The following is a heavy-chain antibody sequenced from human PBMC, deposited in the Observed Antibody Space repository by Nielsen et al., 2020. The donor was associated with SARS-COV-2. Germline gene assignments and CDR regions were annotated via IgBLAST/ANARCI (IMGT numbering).Heavy chain of an antibody. J-gene: IGHJ6*02. CDR1: GSTFSSYS. CDR2: IYSGVST. CDR3: ARDLNYYGMDV. V-gene: IGHV3-53*01. Sequence: GGSLRLSCAASGSTFSSYSMNWVRQAPGKGLEWVSVIYSGVSTYYADPVKSRFTISRDNSKNTLYLQMNSLRAEDTAVYYCARDLNYYGMDVWGQGTTVTVSS.